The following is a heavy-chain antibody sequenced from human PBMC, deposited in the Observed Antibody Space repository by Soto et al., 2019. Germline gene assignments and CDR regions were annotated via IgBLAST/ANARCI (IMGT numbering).Heavy chain of an antibody. V-gene: IGHV4-59*01. D-gene: IGHD4-4*01. Sequence: PSETLSLTCTVSGGSISSYYWSWIRQPPGKGLEWIGYIYYSGSTNYNPSLKSRVTISVDTSKNQFSLKLSSVTAADTAVYYCARSGTTVTLGGLAFDYWGQGTLVTVSS. J-gene: IGHJ4*02. CDR1: GGSISSYY. CDR3: ARSGTTVTLGGLAFDY. CDR2: IYYSGST.